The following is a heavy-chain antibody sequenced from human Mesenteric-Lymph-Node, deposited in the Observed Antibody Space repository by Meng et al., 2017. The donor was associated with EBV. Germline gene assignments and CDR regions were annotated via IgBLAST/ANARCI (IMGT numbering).Heavy chain of an antibody. Sequence: SGECLGQPGGSLKLSCAGSGFTCSDPTIHWGRQASGKGLEWVARIRSRSSNYATAYGASVEGRFIISRDDSRNTAYLEMNNLKTEDTAVYYCSIMATTPDYWGQGTLVTVSS. CDR2: IRSRSSNYAT. V-gene: IGHV3-73*02. CDR1: GFTCSDPT. D-gene: IGHD1-1*01. J-gene: IGHJ4*02. CDR3: SIMATTPDY.